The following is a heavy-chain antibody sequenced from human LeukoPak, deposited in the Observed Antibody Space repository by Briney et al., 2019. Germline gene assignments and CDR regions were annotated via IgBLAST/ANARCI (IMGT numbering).Heavy chain of an antibody. V-gene: IGHV1-2*02. CDR3: AREQGGDIAAFDY. D-gene: IGHD6-13*01. J-gene: IGHJ4*02. CDR1: GYTFTGYY. Sequence: ASVKVSCKASGYTFTGYYMHWVRQAPGQGLEWMGWINPNSGGTNYAQKFQGRVTMTRDTSISTAYMELSRLRSDDTAVYYCAREQGGDIAAFDYWGQGTLVTVSS. CDR2: INPNSGGT.